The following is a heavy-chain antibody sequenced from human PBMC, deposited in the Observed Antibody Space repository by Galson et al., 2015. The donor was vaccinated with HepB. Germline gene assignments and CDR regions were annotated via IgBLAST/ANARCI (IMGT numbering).Heavy chain of an antibody. CDR1: GFTFSSYA. CDR2: ISSNGGST. D-gene: IGHD2-15*01. CDR3: VKMVKRDIVVVVAAPPDGMDV. V-gene: IGHV3-64D*06. J-gene: IGHJ6*02. Sequence: SLRLSCAASGFTFSSYAMHWVRQAPGKGLEYVSAISSNGGSTYYADSVKGRFTISRDNSKNTLYLQMSSLRAEDTAVYYCVKMVKRDIVVVVAAPPDGMDVWGQGTTVTVSS.